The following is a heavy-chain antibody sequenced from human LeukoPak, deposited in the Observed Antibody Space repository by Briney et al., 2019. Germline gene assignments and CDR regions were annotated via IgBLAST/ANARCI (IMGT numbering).Heavy chain of an antibody. CDR2: INPNSGGT. V-gene: IGHV1-2*02. J-gene: IGHJ5*02. CDR3: ARAGFFDFWSGYYFDP. CDR1: GYTFTGYY. D-gene: IGHD3-3*01. Sequence: GASVKVSCKASGYTFTGYYMHWVRQAPGQGLEWMGWINPNSGGTNYAQKFQGRVTMTRDTSISTAYMELSRLRSDDTAVYYCARAGFFDFWSGYYFDPWGQGTLVTVSS.